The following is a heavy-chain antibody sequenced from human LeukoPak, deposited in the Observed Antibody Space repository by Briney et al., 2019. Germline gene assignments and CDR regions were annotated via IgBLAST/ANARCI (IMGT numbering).Heavy chain of an antibody. J-gene: IGHJ4*02. Sequence: GGSLRLSCAASGFTFSSYWMNWVRQAPGKGLEWVASINQDGSEKYYLDSVKGRFTISRDNAKNSLYLQMNSLRAEDTAVYYCARAAIHSYYFDYWGQGTLVTVSS. CDR1: GFTFSSYW. V-gene: IGHV3-7*01. CDR3: ARAAIHSYYFDY. CDR2: INQDGSEK.